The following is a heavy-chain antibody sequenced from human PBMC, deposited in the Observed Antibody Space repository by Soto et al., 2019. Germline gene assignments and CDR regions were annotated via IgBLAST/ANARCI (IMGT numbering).Heavy chain of an antibody. CDR1: GGTFSSYA. V-gene: IGHV1-69*06. Sequence: QVQLVQSGAEVKKPGSSVKVSCKASGGTFSSYAISWVRQAPGQGLEWMGGIIPIFGTANYAQKFQGRVTITADKSTSTAYMERSSLRSEDTAVYYCARDSGDGYKDYYYGMDVWGQGTTVTVSS. CDR3: ARDSGDGYKDYYYGMDV. J-gene: IGHJ6*02. CDR2: IIPIFGTA. D-gene: IGHD5-12*01.